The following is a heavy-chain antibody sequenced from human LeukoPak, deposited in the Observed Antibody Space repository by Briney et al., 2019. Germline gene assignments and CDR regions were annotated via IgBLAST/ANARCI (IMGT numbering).Heavy chain of an antibody. CDR1: GYTFTDYY. CDR2: INPNSGGT. V-gene: IGHV1-2*02. D-gene: IGHD3-22*01. Sequence: ASVKVSCKTSGYTFTDYYIHWVRQAPGQGLEWMGWINPNSGGTNYAQKFQGRVTMTRDTSISTAYMELSSLRSDDTAVYFCARGSRNYYDSSAFYPNWFDPWGQGTLVTVSS. CDR3: ARGSRNYYDSSAFYPNWFDP. J-gene: IGHJ5*02.